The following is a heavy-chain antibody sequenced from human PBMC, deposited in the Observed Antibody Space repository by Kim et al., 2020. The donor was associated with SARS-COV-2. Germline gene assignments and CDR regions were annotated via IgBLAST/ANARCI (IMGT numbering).Heavy chain of an antibody. Sequence: SETLSLTCAVSGGSISSSNWWSWVRQPPGKGLEWIGEIYHSGSTNYNPSLKSRVTISVDKSKNQFSLKLSSVTAADTAVYYCARDVPAKSSGYPFYFDYWGQGTLVTVSS. CDR2: IYHSGST. CDR1: GGSISSSNW. D-gene: IGHD3-22*01. CDR3: ARDVPAKSSGYPFYFDY. J-gene: IGHJ4*02. V-gene: IGHV4-4*02.